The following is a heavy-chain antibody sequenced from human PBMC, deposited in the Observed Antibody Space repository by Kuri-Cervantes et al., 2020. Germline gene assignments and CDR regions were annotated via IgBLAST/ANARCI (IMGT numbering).Heavy chain of an antibody. Sequence: GSLRLSCAVYGGSFSGYYWSWIRQPPGKGLEWIGEINHSGSTNYNPSLKSRVTISVDTSKNQFSLKLSSVTAADTAVYYCARDVPYCSGGSCYSFIDYWGQGTLVTVSS. D-gene: IGHD2-15*01. CDR2: INHSGST. V-gene: IGHV4-34*01. CDR1: GGSFSGYY. CDR3: ARDVPYCSGGSCYSFIDY. J-gene: IGHJ4*02.